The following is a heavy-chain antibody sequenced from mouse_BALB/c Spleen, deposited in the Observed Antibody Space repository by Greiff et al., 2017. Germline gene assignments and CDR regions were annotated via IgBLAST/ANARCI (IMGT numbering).Heavy chain of an antibody. D-gene: IGHD1-1*01. CDR1: GFTFSDYY. J-gene: IGHJ2*01. Sequence: EVQLVESGGGLVKPGGSLKLSCAASGFTFSDYYMYWVRQTPEKRLEWVATISDGGSYTYYPDSVKGRFTISRDNAKNNLYLQMSSLKSEDTAMYYCAREGLRYPFDYWGQGTTLTVSS. CDR3: AREGLRYPFDY. CDR2: ISDGGSYT. V-gene: IGHV5-4*02.